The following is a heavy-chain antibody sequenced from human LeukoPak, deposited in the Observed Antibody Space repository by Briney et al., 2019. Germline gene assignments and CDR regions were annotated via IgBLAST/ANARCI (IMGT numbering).Heavy chain of an antibody. D-gene: IGHD5-12*01. CDR3: ARAEGRYSGYDSVLFDY. Sequence: GGSLRLSCAASGFTFSSYEMNWVRQAPGKGLEWVSYISSSGSTIYYADSVKGRFTISRDNAKNSLYLQMNSLRAEDTAVYYCARAEGRYSGYDSVLFDYWGQGTLATVSS. J-gene: IGHJ4*02. CDR2: ISSSGSTI. V-gene: IGHV3-48*03. CDR1: GFTFSSYE.